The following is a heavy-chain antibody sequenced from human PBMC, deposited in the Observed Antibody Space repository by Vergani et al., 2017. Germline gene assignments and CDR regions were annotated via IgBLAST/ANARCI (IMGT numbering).Heavy chain of an antibody. CDR2: ISSSGSTI. J-gene: IGHJ4*02. D-gene: IGHD7-27*01. CDR3: AKAEDWGSEWPDD. CDR1: GFTFSDYY. V-gene: IGHV3-11*01. Sequence: QVQLVESGGGLVKPGGSLRLSCAASGFTFSDYYMSWIRQAPGKGLEWVSYISSSGSTIYYDDSVKGRFTISRDNAKNSLYLQMDSLRAEDTALYYCAKAEDWGSEWPDDWGEGRLVTVS.